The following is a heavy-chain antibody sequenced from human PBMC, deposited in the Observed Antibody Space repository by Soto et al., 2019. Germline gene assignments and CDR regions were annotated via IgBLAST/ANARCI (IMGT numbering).Heavy chain of an antibody. D-gene: IGHD5-18*01. CDR2: IIPIIGTA. J-gene: IGHJ2*01. Sequence: QVQLVQSGAEVKKPGSSVTVSCKASGGTFSSYTISWVRQAPGQGLEWMGGIIPIIGTANYAQKFQGRVTITADESTSTAYMELSSLRSEDTAVYYCARGNHRWIQLWYFDLWGRGTLVTVSS. CDR3: ARGNHRWIQLWYFDL. V-gene: IGHV1-69*12. CDR1: GGTFSSYT.